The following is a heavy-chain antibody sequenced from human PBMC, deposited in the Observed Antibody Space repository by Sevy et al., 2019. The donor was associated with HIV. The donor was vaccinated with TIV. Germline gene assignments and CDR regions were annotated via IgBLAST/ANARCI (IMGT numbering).Heavy chain of an antibody. D-gene: IGHD2-2*01. CDR3: AKLQSGDGSRTSCRDYSFDS. CDR2: ISGSGGTT. Sequence: GGSLRLSCATSGFIFSNYAMSWVRQAPGKGLEWVSDISGSGGTTYYADAVRGRFTISRDNSKNTLYLQMDSLRAEDTAVYYCAKLQSGDGSRTSCRDYSFDSWGQGTLVTVSS. CDR1: GFIFSNYA. J-gene: IGHJ4*02. V-gene: IGHV3-23*01.